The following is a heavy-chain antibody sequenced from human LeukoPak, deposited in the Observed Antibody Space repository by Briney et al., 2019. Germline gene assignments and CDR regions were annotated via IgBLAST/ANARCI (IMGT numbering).Heavy chain of an antibody. CDR1: GFTFSSYG. CDR3: ARVSSDTGSYYGN. Sequence: GGSLRLSCAASGFTFSSYGMHWVRQAPGKGLEWLAVIWYDGSNKYYADSVKGRFTISRDNSKNTLYLQMSSLRAEDTAVYFCARVSSDTGSYYGNWGQGTLVTVSS. J-gene: IGHJ4*02. V-gene: IGHV3-33*01. D-gene: IGHD1-26*01. CDR2: IWYDGSNK.